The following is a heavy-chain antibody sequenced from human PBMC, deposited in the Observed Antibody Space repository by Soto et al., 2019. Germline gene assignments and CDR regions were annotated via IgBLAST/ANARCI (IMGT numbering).Heavy chain of an antibody. Sequence: GGSLRLSCAASGFTFSSYAMSWVRQAPGKGLEWVSAISGSGGSTYYADSVKGRFTISRDNSKNTLYLQMNSLRAEDTAVYYCAKSLRSGYDRNWFDPWGQGTLVTVSS. D-gene: IGHD5-12*01. CDR3: AKSLRSGYDRNWFDP. J-gene: IGHJ5*02. V-gene: IGHV3-23*01. CDR2: ISGSGGST. CDR1: GFTFSSYA.